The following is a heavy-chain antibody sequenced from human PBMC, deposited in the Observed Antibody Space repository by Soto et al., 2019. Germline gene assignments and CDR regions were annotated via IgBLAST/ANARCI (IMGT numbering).Heavy chain of an antibody. Sequence: GASVKVSCKASGYTFTSYDINWVRQATGQGLEWMGWMNPNSGNTGYAQKFQGRVTMTRNTSISTAYMELSSLRSEDTAVYYCAREYVGSSSVRYYYGMDVWGQGTTVTVSS. CDR3: AREYVGSSSVRYYYGMDV. D-gene: IGHD6-6*01. CDR1: GYTFTSYD. CDR2: MNPNSGNT. J-gene: IGHJ6*02. V-gene: IGHV1-8*01.